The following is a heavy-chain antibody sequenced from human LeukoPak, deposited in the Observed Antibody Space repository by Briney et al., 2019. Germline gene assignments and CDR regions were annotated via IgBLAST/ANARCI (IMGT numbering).Heavy chain of an antibody. V-gene: IGHV4-34*01. CDR1: GGSFSGYY. CDR3: ARDIVWLQLEY. J-gene: IGHJ4*02. CDR2: INHSGST. Sequence: SETLSLTCAVYGGSFSGYYWSWIRQPPGKGLEWIGEINHSGSTNYNPSLKSRVTISVDTSKNQFSLKLSSVTAADTAVYYCARDIVWLQLEYWGQGTLVTVSS. D-gene: IGHD5-24*01.